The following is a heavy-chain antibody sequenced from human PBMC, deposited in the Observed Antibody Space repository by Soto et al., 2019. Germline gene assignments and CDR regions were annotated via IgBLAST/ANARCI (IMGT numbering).Heavy chain of an antibody. CDR1: GFTFSSYG. D-gene: IGHD2-2*01. CDR3: ARDSVDCSSTSCYWQQLVAQGPYYYYGMDV. Sequence: QVQLVESGGGVVQPGRSLRLSCAASGFTFSSYGMHWVRQAPGKGLEWVAVIWYDGSNKYYADSVKGRFTISRDNSKNTLYLQMNSLRAEDTAVYYCARDSVDCSSTSCYWQQLVAQGPYYYYGMDVWGQGTTVTVSS. CDR2: IWYDGSNK. V-gene: IGHV3-33*01. J-gene: IGHJ6*02.